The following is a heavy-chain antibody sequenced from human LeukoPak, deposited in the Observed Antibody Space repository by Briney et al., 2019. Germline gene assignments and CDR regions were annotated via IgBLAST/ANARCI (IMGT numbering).Heavy chain of an antibody. V-gene: IGHV3-21*01. CDR1: GFTFSSYS. D-gene: IGHD5-18*01. CDR3: ARGTEDTAMAYFDY. J-gene: IGHJ4*02. Sequence: GGSLRLSCAASGFTFSSYSMNWVGQAPGKGLEWVSSISSSSSYIYYADSVKGRFTISRDNAKNSLYLQMNSLRAEDTAVYYCARGTEDTAMAYFDYWGQGTLVTVSS. CDR2: ISSSSSYI.